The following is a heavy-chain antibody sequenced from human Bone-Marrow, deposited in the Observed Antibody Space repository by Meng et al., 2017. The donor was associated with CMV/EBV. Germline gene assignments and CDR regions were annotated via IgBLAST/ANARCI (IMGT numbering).Heavy chain of an antibody. D-gene: IGHD1-26*01. J-gene: IGHJ4*02. V-gene: IGHV3-74*01. Sequence: EVQLGGAGGGLIQPGGSLRLSCEDSGFTFSNYWMHWVRQVPGEGLVWVSRINEDGRITSYADSVKGRFTISRDNARNTLYLQMNSLRADDSAVYYCARDLSGSRDYWGRGTLVTVSS. CDR3: ARDLSGSRDY. CDR2: INEDGRIT. CDR1: GFTFSNYW.